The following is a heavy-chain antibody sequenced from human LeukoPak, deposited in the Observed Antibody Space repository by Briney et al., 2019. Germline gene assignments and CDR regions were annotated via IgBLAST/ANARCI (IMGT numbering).Heavy chain of an antibody. Sequence: SETLSLTCTVSGGSISSYYWSWIRQPPGKGLEWIGYIQYSGSTNYNPSLKSRVTISVDTSKSQFSLKLSSVTAADTAVYYCARFPGSAEYRHYYYMDVWGKGTTVTVSS. CDR3: ARFPGSAEYRHYYYMDV. CDR2: IQYSGST. CDR1: GGSISSYY. D-gene: IGHD2-15*01. J-gene: IGHJ6*03. V-gene: IGHV4-59*01.